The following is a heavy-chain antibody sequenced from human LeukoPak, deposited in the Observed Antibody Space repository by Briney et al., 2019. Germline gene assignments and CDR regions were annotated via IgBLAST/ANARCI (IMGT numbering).Heavy chain of an antibody. CDR1: GFTFSSYN. Sequence: GGSLRLSCAASGFTFSSYNMNWVRQAPGKGLESVSCITTSGTYIYYADSVKGRFTISRDNAKNSLYLQMNSLRAEDTAVYYCARDGPEGSGSYLNYWGQGTLVTVSS. D-gene: IGHD1-26*01. J-gene: IGHJ4*02. CDR3: ARDGPEGSGSYLNY. V-gene: IGHV3-21*01. CDR2: ITTSGTYI.